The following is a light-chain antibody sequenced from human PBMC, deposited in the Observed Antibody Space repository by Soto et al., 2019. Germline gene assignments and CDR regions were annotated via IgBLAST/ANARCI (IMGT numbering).Light chain of an antibody. CDR2: STS. V-gene: IGKV1-39*01. CDR1: QAINEY. Sequence: DIQMTQSPPSLSASVGDRVTISCRASQAINEYLNWYQLKEGQAPKLLIYSTSEFQPGVPSRFSGSTSGAQFSLTITGLQPDDSATYFCQQSFKTPFTFGQGT. CDR3: QQSFKTPFT. J-gene: IGKJ2*01.